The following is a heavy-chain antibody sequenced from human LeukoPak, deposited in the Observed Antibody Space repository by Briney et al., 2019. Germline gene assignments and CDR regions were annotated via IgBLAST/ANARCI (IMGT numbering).Heavy chain of an antibody. CDR1: GFTFSSYW. CDR2: IKQDGNEK. V-gene: IGHV3-7*01. D-gene: IGHD3-10*01. CDR3: ARIRTSYYFDY. J-gene: IGHJ4*02. Sequence: PGGSLRLSCAASGFTFSSYWMSWVRQAPGKGLEWVANIKQDGNEKYYVDSVKGRFTISRDNAKNSLYLQMNSLRAEDTAVYYCARIRTSYYFDYWGQGTLVTASS.